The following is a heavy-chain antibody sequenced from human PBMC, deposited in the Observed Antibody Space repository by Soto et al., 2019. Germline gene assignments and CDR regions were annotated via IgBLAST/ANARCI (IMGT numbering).Heavy chain of an antibody. D-gene: IGHD2-2*01. CDR3: ARANSCSSTSCSAGRWFDP. CDR1: GGSISSGGYY. J-gene: IGHJ5*02. CDR2: IYYSGST. V-gene: IGHV4-31*03. Sequence: SETLSLTCTVSGGSISSGGYYWSWIRQHPGKGLEWIGYIYYSGSTYYNPSLKSRVTISVDTSKNQFSLKLSSVTAADTAVYYCARANSCSSTSCSAGRWFDPRGQGTLVTVSS.